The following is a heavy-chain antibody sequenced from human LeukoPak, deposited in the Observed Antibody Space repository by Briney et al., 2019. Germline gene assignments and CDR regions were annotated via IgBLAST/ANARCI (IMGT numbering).Heavy chain of an antibody. CDR3: AIGGSKQWLVDDS. J-gene: IGHJ4*02. Sequence: PSETLSLTCTVSGGSVSGYYWSWIRQPPGKGLEWIGYIHYGGNTNYNPSLKSRVTISVDTPKNQFSLKLSSVTAADTAIYDCAIGGSKQWLVDDSWGQGTLVTVSS. D-gene: IGHD6-19*01. V-gene: IGHV4-59*02. CDR1: GGSVSGYY. CDR2: IHYGGNT.